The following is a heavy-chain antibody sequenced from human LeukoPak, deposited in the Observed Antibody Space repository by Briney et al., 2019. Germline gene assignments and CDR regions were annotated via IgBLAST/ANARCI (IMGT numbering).Heavy chain of an antibody. CDR1: VDSISIGSYY. D-gene: IGHD3-22*01. CDR3: ARAAQDSSGYYLARNYYYYMDV. J-gene: IGHJ6*03. V-gene: IGHV4-61*02. Sequence: PPETLSLTSTVSVDSISIGSYYSGCVRQPAGRGLEWIGRIYTSVSTNYNTSLKSQFTISVDTSKTQFSPKLSSVNAAAPALYYCARAAQDSSGYYLARNYYYYMDVWGKGTTVTVSS. CDR2: IYTSVST.